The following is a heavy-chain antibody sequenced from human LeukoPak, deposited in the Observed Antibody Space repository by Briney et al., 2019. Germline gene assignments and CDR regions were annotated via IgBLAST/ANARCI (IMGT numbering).Heavy chain of an antibody. CDR1: GGSISSYY. J-gene: IGHJ4*02. Sequence: SETLSLTCTVSGGSISSYYWSWIRQPPGKGLEWIGYIYYSGSNNYNPSLKSRVSISVDTSNNQFSLKLSSVTAADTAVYYCARDYSGIHLFDYWGQGTLVTVSS. V-gene: IGHV4-59*12. CDR2: IYYSGSN. CDR3: ARDYSGIHLFDY. D-gene: IGHD3-10*01.